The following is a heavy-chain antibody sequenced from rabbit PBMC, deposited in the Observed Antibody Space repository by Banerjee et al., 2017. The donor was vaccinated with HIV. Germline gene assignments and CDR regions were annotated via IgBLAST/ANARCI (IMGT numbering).Heavy chain of an antibody. CDR1: GFSLSNNYV. Sequence: GGDLVQPGGSLALTCKASGFSLSNNYVMCWVRQAPGKGLEWIGCFYTGDGSTYCASWVNGRFSISETSSTTVTLQMTSLTAADTATYFCARGIRWLGWAAEYYFNLWGQGTLVTVS. V-gene: IGHV1S40*01. CDR3: ARGIRWLGWAAEYYFNL. CDR2: FYTGDGST. J-gene: IGHJ4*01. D-gene: IGHD4-1*01.